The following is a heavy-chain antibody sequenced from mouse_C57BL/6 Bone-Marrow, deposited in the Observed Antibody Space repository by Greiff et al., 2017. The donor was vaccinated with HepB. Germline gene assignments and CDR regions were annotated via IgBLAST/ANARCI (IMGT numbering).Heavy chain of an antibody. Sequence: EVKLMESGGGLVKPGGSLKLSCAASGFTFSDYGMHWVRQAPEKGLEWVAYISSGSSTIYYADTVKGRFTISRDNAKNTLFLQMTSLRSEDTAMYYCAREIYYGNFYAMDYWGQGTSVTVSS. CDR2: ISSGSSTI. CDR1: GFTFSDYG. CDR3: AREIYYGNFYAMDY. J-gene: IGHJ4*01. D-gene: IGHD2-1*01. V-gene: IGHV5-17*01.